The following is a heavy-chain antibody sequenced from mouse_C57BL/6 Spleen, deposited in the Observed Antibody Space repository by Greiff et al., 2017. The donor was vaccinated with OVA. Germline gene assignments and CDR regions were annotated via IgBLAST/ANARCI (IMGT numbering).Heavy chain of an antibody. CDR3: ARQDYDWAWFAY. CDR1: GFTFSSYT. V-gene: IGHV5-9*01. D-gene: IGHD2-4*01. Sequence: EVKLMESGGGLVKPGGSLKLSCAASGFTFSSYTMSWVRQTPEKRLEWVATISGGGGNTYYPDSVKGRFTISRDNAKNTLYLQMSSLRSEDTALYYCARQDYDWAWFAYWGQGTLVTVSA. CDR2: ISGGGGNT. J-gene: IGHJ3*01.